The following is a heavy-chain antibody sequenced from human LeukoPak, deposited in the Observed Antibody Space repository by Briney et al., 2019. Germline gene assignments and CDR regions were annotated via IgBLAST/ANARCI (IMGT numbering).Heavy chain of an antibody. CDR3: ARGDSGGLDV. CDR1: GFTFSSYS. D-gene: IGHD3-10*01. Sequence: GGSLRLSCAASGFTFSSYSMNWVRQAPGKGLEWVSHITASGTAMFYADSVKGRFTISRDNAKNSLYLQMNSLRDEDTAVYYCARGDSGGLDVWGQGTTVTVSS. V-gene: IGHV3-48*02. J-gene: IGHJ6*02. CDR2: ITASGTAM.